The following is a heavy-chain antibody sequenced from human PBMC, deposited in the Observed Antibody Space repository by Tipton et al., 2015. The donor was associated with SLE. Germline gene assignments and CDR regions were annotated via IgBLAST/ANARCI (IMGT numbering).Heavy chain of an antibody. J-gene: IGHJ3*02. CDR1: GGSISSSSYY. CDR3: AREWGTTGVPRGYDI. Sequence: TLSLTCTVSGGSISSSSYYWGWIRQPPGKGLEWIGSIYYSGSTYYNPSLKSRVTISVDTSKNQFSLKLSSVTAADTAVYYCAREWGTTGVPRGYDIWGQGTMATVSS. V-gene: IGHV4-39*07. D-gene: IGHD4-23*01. CDR2: IYYSGST.